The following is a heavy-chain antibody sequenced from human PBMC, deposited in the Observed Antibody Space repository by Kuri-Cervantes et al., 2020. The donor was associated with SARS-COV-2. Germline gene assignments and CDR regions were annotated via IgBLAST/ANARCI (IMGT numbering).Heavy chain of an antibody. J-gene: IGHJ6*03. D-gene: IGHD2-2*01. CDR2: ISYDGSNK. Sequence: ALRLSCAASGFTFSSYAMHWVRQAPGKGLEWVAVISYDGSNKYYADSVKGRFTISRDNSKNTLYLQMNSLRAEDTAVYYCAREYCSSTSCYLNYMDVWGKGTTVTVSS. V-gene: IGHV3-30-3*01. CDR1: GFTFSSYA. CDR3: AREYCSSTSCYLNYMDV.